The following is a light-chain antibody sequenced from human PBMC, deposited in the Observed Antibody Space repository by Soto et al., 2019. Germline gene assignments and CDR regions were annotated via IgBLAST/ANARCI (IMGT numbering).Light chain of an antibody. CDR3: QQYHNWPPYT. Sequence: EIVMTQSPATLSVSPRERATLSCRASQSVSTNLAGYQQKPGQAPRLLMYGASTRATGIPARFSGSGSGTEFTLTISSLQSEDFAVYYCQQYHNWPPYTFGQGTKLEIK. V-gene: IGKV3-15*01. CDR1: QSVSTN. CDR2: GAS. J-gene: IGKJ2*01.